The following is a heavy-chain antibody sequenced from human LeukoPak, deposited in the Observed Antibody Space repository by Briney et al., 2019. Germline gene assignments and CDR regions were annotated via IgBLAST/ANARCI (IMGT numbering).Heavy chain of an antibody. V-gene: IGHV3-23*01. D-gene: IGHD2-8*01. Sequence: QTGGSLRLSCAASGFTFSSYAMSWVRQAPGKGLEWVSAISGSGGSTYYADSVKGRFTISRDNSKNTLYLQMNSLRAEDTAVYYCARDGWVWTNGAQEYYFDYWGQGTLVTVSS. CDR1: GFTFSSYA. CDR2: ISGSGGST. J-gene: IGHJ4*02. CDR3: ARDGWVWTNGAQEYYFDY.